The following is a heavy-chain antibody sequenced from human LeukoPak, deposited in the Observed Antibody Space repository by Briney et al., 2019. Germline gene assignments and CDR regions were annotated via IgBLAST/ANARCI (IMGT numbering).Heavy chain of an antibody. CDR1: GFTFNSYA. D-gene: IGHD3-10*01. CDR2: ISYDGSDK. Sequence: GRSLRLSCAASGFTFNSYAMHWVRQARGKGLEWVAVISYDGSDKYYADSVKGRFTASRDNSKNTLYLQMNSLRTEDTAVYFCARELFYGSRNDYPDFDYWGQGTLVTVSS. V-gene: IGHV3-30*04. J-gene: IGHJ4*02. CDR3: ARELFYGSRNDYPDFDY.